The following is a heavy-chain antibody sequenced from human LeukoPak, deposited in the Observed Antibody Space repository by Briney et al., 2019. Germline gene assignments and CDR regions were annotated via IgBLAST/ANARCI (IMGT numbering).Heavy chain of an antibody. J-gene: IGHJ4*02. CDR3: AKDRGVVVPTAPCY. Sequence: GGSLRLSCAASGFIFSSYAMSWVRQAPGKGLEWVSAISGSDGSTYYADSVKGRFTISRDNSKNTLYLQMNSLRAEDTAVYYCAKDRGVVVPTAPCYWGQGTLVTVSS. V-gene: IGHV3-23*01. CDR2: ISGSDGST. CDR1: GFIFSSYA. D-gene: IGHD2-2*01.